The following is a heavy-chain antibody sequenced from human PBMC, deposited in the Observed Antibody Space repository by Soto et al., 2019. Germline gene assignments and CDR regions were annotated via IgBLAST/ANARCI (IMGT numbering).Heavy chain of an antibody. Sequence: SVKVSCKASGGTFSSYAISWVRQAPGQGLEWMGGIIPIFGTANYAQKFQGRVTITADESTSTAYMELSSLRSEDTAVYYCARDVRAVAGTGIYYYYYGMDVWDQGTTVTVSS. V-gene: IGHV1-69*13. J-gene: IGHJ6*02. CDR3: ARDVRAVAGTGIYYYYYGMDV. CDR1: GGTFSSYA. D-gene: IGHD6-19*01. CDR2: IIPIFGTA.